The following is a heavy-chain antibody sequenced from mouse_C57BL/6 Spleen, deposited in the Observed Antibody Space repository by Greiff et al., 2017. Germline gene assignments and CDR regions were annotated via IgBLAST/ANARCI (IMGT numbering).Heavy chain of an antibody. D-gene: IGHD2-2*01. Sequence: LVESGAELMKPGASAKLSCQATGYTFTGYWIERVKQRPGHGLEWIGEILPGSGSTNYNEKFKGKATFTADTSSNTAYMQLRSLATEDSAIYYSARYQIGLDYWGQGTSVTVSA. V-gene: IGHV1-9*01. CDR1: GYTFTGYW. CDR2: ILPGSGST. CDR3: ARYQIGLDY. J-gene: IGHJ4*01.